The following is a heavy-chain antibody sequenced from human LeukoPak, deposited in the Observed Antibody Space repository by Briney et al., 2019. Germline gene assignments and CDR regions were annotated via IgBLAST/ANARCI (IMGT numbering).Heavy chain of an antibody. CDR1: GFTFSSYE. CDR2: ISSSGSTI. D-gene: IGHD5-18*01. J-gene: IGHJ4*02. V-gene: IGHV3-48*03. Sequence: TGGSLRLSCAASGFTFSSYEMNWVRQAPGKGLEWVSYISSSGSTIYYADSVKGRFTISRDNAKNSLYLQMNSLGAEDTAVYYCARGANSYGYSVDYFDYWGQGTLVTVSS. CDR3: ARGANSYGYSVDYFDY.